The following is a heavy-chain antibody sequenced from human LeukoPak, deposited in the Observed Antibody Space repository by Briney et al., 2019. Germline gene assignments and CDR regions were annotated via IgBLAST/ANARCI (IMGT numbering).Heavy chain of an antibody. J-gene: IGHJ4*02. Sequence: KPGGSLRLSCAASGFTFSDYYMSWIRQAPGKGLEWVSYISSSGSTIYYADSVKGRFTISRDNAKNSLYLQMNSLRAEDTAVYYFARNDSDFWSGYSDYWGQGTLVTVSS. CDR3: ARNDSDFWSGYSDY. D-gene: IGHD3-3*01. CDR2: ISSSGSTI. CDR1: GFTFSDYY. V-gene: IGHV3-11*04.